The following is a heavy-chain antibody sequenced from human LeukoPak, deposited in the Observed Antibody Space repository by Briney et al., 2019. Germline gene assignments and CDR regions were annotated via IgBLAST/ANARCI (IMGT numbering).Heavy chain of an antibody. Sequence: PGGSLRLSCAASGFSFTTYDMSWVRQAPGKGLEWVSSDVTASGGSTYYADSVKGRFTISRDNSKNALYLQMNSLRAEDTAIYYCVKSDRGAFAWLLYYFDYWGQGTLVTVSS. CDR1: GFSFTTYD. D-gene: IGHD3-9*01. CDR2: VTASGGST. CDR3: VKSDRGAFAWLLYYFDY. J-gene: IGHJ4*02. V-gene: IGHV3-23*01.